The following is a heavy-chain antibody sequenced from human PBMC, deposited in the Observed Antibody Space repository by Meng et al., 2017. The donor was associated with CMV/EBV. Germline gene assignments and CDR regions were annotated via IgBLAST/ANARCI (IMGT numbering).Heavy chain of an antibody. CDR3: AKDTIFGVDLNYYGMDV. CDR2: INPNSGDT. Sequence: ASVKVSCKASGYTFTGHYMHWVRQAPGQGLEWMGWINPNSGDTNYAQKFQGRVTMTRDTSISTAYMELSRLRSDDTAVYYCAKDTIFGVDLNYYGMDVWGQGTTVTVSS. J-gene: IGHJ6*02. V-gene: IGHV1-2*02. D-gene: IGHD3-3*01. CDR1: GYTFTGHY.